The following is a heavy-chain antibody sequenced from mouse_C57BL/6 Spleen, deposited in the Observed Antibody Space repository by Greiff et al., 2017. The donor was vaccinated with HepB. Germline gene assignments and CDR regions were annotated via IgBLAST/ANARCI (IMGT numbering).Heavy chain of an antibody. Sequence: ESGPGLVKPSQSLSLTCSVTGYSITSGYYWNWIRQFPGNKLEWMGYISYDGSNNYNPSLKNRISITRDTSKNQFFLKLNSVTTEDTATYYCAREDGIFAYWGQGTLVTVSA. CDR3: AREDGIFAY. CDR2: ISYDGSN. V-gene: IGHV3-6*01. CDR1: GYSITSGYY. D-gene: IGHD2-1*01. J-gene: IGHJ3*01.